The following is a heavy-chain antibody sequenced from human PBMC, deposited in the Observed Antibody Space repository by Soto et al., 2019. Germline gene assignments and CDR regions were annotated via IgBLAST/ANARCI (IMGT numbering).Heavy chain of an antibody. D-gene: IGHD2-2*01. V-gene: IGHV1-18*01. CDR1: GYMFPSYY. J-gene: IGHJ4*02. CDR3: ARDLPPSDY. CDR2: ISAYNANT. Sequence: QVQLVQSGAEVKKPGASVKVSCKASGYMFPSYYISWVRQAPGQGLEWMGWISAYNANTNYAQKLQGRVTMTTDKPTRTAYLELRSLSSDDTAVYYCARDLPPSDYWGQGTLVTVSS.